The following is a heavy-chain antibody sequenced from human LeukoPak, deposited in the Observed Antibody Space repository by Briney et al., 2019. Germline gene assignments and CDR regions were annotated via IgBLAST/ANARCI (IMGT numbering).Heavy chain of an antibody. V-gene: IGHV1-69*13. CDR2: IIPIFGTA. Sequence: GASVKVCCKASGGTFSSYAISWVRQAPGQGLEWMGGIIPIFGTANYAQKFQGRVTITADESTSTAYMELSSLRSEDTAVYYCARDNSAMKDYYYMDVWGKGTTVTVSS. J-gene: IGHJ6*03. CDR3: ARDNSAMKDYYYMDV. CDR1: GGTFSSYA.